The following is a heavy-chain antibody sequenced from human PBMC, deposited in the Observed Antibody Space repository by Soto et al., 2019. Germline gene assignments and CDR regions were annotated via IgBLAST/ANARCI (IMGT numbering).Heavy chain of an antibody. D-gene: IGHD5-12*01. Sequence: QVQLQQWGAGLLKPSETLSLTCAVYGGSVNGYFWSWIRQPPEKGLEWIGEIKDGGITNYSPSLKSRVTLSADTSKNQFFLTLKSVTAADTAVYYCARGQVAIVATHWDQGTLVTVSS. J-gene: IGHJ1*01. CDR3: ARGQVAIVATH. V-gene: IGHV4-34*01. CDR2: IKDGGIT. CDR1: GGSVNGYF.